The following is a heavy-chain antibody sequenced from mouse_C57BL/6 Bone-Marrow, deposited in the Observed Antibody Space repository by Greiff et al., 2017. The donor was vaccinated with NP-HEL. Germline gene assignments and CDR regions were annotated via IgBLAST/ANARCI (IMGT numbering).Heavy chain of an antibody. D-gene: IGHD1-1*01. J-gene: IGHJ1*03. V-gene: IGHV1-50*01. CDR3: ARAGSLYWYFDV. CDR1: GYTFTSYW. CDR2: IDPSDSYT. Sequence: QVQLKQPGAELVKPGASVKLSCKASGYTFTSYWMQWVKQRPGQGLEWIGGIDPSDSYTNYNQKFRGKATLTVDTSSSTAYMQLSSLTSEDSAVYYCARAGSLYWYFDVWGTGTTVTVSS.